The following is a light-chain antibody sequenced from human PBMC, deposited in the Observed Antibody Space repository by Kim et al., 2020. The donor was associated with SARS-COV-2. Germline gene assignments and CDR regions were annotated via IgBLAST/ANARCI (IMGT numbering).Light chain of an antibody. CDR3: QSYDSSLSGSYV. CDR2: GNS. Sequence: RVTISCAGSSSNIGAGYDVHWYQQLPGTAPKLLIYGNSNRPSGVPDRFSGSKSGTSASLAITGLQAEDEADYYCQSYDSSLSGSYVFGTWTKVTVL. CDR1: SSNIGAGYD. J-gene: IGLJ1*01. V-gene: IGLV1-40*01.